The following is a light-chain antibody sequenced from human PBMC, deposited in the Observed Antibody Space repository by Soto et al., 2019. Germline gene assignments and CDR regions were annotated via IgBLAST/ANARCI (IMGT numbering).Light chain of an antibody. J-gene: IGLJ1*01. V-gene: IGLV2-14*01. CDR3: SSFTSSLTYV. CDR1: SSDVGGYNF. Sequence: QSALTQPASVSGSPGQSITISCTGTSSDVGGYNFVSWYQQHPGKAPKLMIYDVNNRPSGVSSRFSGSKSGNTASLIISGLQAEDEADYYCSSFTSSLTYVFGTGTKVTVL. CDR2: DVN.